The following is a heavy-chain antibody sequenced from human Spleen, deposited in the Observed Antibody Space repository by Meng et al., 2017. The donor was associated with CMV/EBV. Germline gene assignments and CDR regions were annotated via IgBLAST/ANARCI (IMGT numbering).Heavy chain of an antibody. CDR1: GGSLSNGSYY. J-gene: IGHJ4*02. CDR2: NYYSGST. V-gene: IGHV4-61*01. D-gene: IGHD4/OR15-4a*01. Sequence: VTGGSLSNGSYYWSWIRRPPGKGLEWIGYNYYSGSTTYMPSLKGRVTISVDTSKNQFSLKLSSVAAADTAVYYCARDTYGVNHYFDFWGQGILVTVSS. CDR3: ARDTYGVNHYFDF.